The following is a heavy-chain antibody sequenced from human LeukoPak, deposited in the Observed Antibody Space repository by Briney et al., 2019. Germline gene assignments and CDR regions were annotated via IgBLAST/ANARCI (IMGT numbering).Heavy chain of an antibody. CDR3: ARDLSGYYNGWFDP. D-gene: IGHD3-9*01. CDR1: GGSISSGGYY. J-gene: IGHJ5*02. CDR2: IYYSGST. Sequence: PSETLSLTCTVSGGSISSGGYYWSWIRQHPGKGLEWIGYIYYSGSTYYNPSLKSRVTISVDRSKNQFSLKLSSVTAADTAVYYCARDLSGYYNGWFDPWGQGTLVTVSS. V-gene: IGHV4-31*03.